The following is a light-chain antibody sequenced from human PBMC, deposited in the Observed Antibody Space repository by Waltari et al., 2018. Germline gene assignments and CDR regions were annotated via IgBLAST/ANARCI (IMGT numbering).Light chain of an antibody. CDR2: DVN. V-gene: IGLV2-23*02. CDR3: CSYAGSSTFDVV. J-gene: IGLJ2*01. Sequence: QSALTQPASVSGSPGQSITISCTGISSDVEGHNYVSWYQQNQGEAPKLMIFDVNKRPSGVSNRFSGSKSGNTASLTISGLQTEDEADYYCCSYAGSSTFDVVFGGGTKLTVL. CDR1: SSDVEGHNY.